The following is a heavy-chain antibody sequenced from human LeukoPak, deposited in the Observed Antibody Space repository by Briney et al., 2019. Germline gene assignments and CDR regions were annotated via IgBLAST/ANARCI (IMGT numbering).Heavy chain of an antibody. CDR1: GGSISTYY. V-gene: IGHV4-59*08. D-gene: IGHD2-21*01. CDR2: IYYSRST. CDR3: ARHVIYDTPVGYYFDY. J-gene: IGHJ4*02. Sequence: SETLSLTCTVSGGSISTYYWSWIRQPPGKGLEWIGHIYYSRSTNYNPSLKSRVTISVDTSKNQFSLKLSSVTAADTAVYYCARHVIYDTPVGYYFDYWGQGTLVTVSS.